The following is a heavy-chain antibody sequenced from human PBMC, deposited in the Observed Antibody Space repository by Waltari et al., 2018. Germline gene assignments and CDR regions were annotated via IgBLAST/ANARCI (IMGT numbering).Heavy chain of an antibody. Sequence: QGQLVESGGGVVQPGGSLRLSCSASGFTFSTNAFHWVRRAPGKGVEWLAVMSDDGTKSSFADSVKGRFTRSRDNSKNTLYLQMKTLRPEYTAMYYCARDVVFRYFDWSAFDIWGQGTMVTVSS. CDR3: ARDVVFRYFDWSAFDI. V-gene: IGHV3-30*01. D-gene: IGHD3-9*01. J-gene: IGHJ3*02. CDR2: MSDDGTKS. CDR1: GFTFSTNA.